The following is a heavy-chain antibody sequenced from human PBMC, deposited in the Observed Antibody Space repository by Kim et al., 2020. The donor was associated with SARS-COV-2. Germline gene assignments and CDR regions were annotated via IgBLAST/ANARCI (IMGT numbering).Heavy chain of an antibody. J-gene: IGHJ6*02. CDR3: ARASGHYDILTGYSYSYYYYGMDV. CDR1: GGSISSSSYY. CDR2: IYYSGST. Sequence: SETLSLTCTVSGGSISSSSYYWGWIRQPPGKGLEWIGSIYYSGSTYYNPSLKSRVTISVDTSKNQFSLKLSSVTAADTAVYYCARASGHYDILTGYSYSYYYYGMDVWGQGTTVTVSS. D-gene: IGHD3-9*01. V-gene: IGHV4-39*07.